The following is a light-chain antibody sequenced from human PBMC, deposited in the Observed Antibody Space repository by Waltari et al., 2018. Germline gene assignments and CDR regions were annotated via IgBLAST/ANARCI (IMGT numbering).Light chain of an antibody. Sequence: QSALTQPASVSGSPGQSITISCTGPSSDAGTYTYVSWYQQHPGKAPKLMIYAVSNRPSGVSNGFSGSKSGNTASLTISGLQAEDEADYYCSSYTSSSTLWVFGGGTKLTVL. CDR2: AVS. V-gene: IGLV2-14*03. CDR3: SSYTSSSTLWV. J-gene: IGLJ3*02. CDR1: SSDAGTYTY.